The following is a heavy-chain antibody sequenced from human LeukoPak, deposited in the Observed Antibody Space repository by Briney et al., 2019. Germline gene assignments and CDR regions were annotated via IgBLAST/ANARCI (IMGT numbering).Heavy chain of an antibody. CDR2: IYYSGTT. CDR3: ARFGVDYDMDV. V-gene: IGHV4-59*01. J-gene: IGHJ6*02. CDR1: GGSINGYY. D-gene: IGHD3-16*01. Sequence: SETLSLTCSVSGGSINGYYWSWIRQPPGKGLEWVGLIYYSGTTSYKPSLKSRVTISVDTSKNQFSLKLSSVTAADTAVYYCARFGVDYDMDVWGQGTTVTVSS.